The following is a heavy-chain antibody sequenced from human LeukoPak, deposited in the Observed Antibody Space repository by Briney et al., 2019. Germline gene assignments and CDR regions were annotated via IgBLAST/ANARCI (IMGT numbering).Heavy chain of an antibody. V-gene: IGHV3-30-3*01. J-gene: IGHJ4*02. CDR2: ISYDGSNK. D-gene: IGHD3-16*01. CDR1: GFTFSSYA. Sequence: PGGSLRLSCAASGFTFSSYAMHWVRQAPGKGLEWVAVISYDGSNKYCADSVKGRFTISRDNSKNTLYLQMNSLRAEDTAVYYCARSIGGVDYWGQGTLVTVSS. CDR3: ARSIGGVDY.